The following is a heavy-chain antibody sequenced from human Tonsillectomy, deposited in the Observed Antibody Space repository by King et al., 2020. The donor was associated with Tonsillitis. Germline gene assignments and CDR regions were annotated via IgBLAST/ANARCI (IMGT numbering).Heavy chain of an antibody. CDR2: ISYDGSNK. Sequence: QLVQSGGGVVQPGRSLRLSCAASGFTFSTYAMHWVRQAPGRGLEWVAIISYDGSNKYYADSVKGRFTISRDSSKNTLYLQMNSLRPEDTAVYYCTRVGSYGELPYDFFDIWGQGTMVTVSS. D-gene: IGHD3-10*01. J-gene: IGHJ3*02. CDR1: GFTFSTYA. CDR3: TRVGSYGELPYDFFDI. V-gene: IGHV3-30-3*01.